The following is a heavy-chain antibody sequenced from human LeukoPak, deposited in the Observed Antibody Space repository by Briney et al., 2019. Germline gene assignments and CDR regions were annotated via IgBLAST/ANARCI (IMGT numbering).Heavy chain of an antibody. CDR1: GFTFNNNY. CDR2: IYSDGGT. V-gene: IGHV3-53*01. J-gene: IGHJ4*02. CDR3: ARDNSGPAF. Sequence: GGSLRLSCAASGFTFNNNYMSWVRQAPGKGLEWVSVIYSDGGTFYSDSVKGRFTISRDYSKNTLYLHMNSLRADDTAVYYCARDNSGPAFWGQGTLVTVSS. D-gene: IGHD1-26*01.